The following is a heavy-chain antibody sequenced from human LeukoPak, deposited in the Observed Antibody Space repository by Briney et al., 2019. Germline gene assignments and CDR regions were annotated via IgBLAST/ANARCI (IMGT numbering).Heavy chain of an antibody. CDR3: ARDFVYVFDI. V-gene: IGHV3-48*02. Sequence: GGSLRLSCAASGFTFSDYIMNWVRQAPGKRLDWVSYISSSSSTIDYADSVKGRFTISRDNAKKSLYLQMNSLRDEDTAVYYCARDFVYVFDIWGQGALVTVSS. J-gene: IGHJ3*02. CDR2: ISSSSSTI. CDR1: GFTFSDYI.